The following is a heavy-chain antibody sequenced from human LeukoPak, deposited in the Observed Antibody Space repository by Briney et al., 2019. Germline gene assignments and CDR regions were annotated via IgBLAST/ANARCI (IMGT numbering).Heavy chain of an antibody. CDR2: ISGSGGNT. J-gene: IGHJ4*02. V-gene: IGHV3-23*01. CDR3: ARESPVFDS. CDR1: GFTFHGYA. Sequence: PGGSLRLSCAASGFTFHGYAMTWVRQAPGKGLEWVSVISGSGGNTYYADSVKGRFTISRDNSKNTLYLQMNSLRAEDTAVYYCARESPVFDSWGQGTLVTVSS.